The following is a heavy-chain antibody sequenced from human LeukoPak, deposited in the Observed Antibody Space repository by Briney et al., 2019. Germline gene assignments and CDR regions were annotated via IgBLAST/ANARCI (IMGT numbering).Heavy chain of an antibody. Sequence: ASVKVSCKASGYTFTGYYMHWVRQAPGQGLEWTGWINPNSGGTNYAQKFQGRVTMTRDTSISTAYMELSRLRSDDTAVYYCARVKMKWTTVTTLDYWGQGTLVTVSS. D-gene: IGHD4-11*01. J-gene: IGHJ4*02. CDR3: ARVKMKWTTVTTLDY. CDR2: INPNSGGT. V-gene: IGHV1-2*02. CDR1: GYTFTGYY.